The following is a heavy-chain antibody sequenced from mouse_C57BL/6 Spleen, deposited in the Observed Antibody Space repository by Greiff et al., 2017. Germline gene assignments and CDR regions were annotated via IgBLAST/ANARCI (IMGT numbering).Heavy chain of an antibody. CDR2: ISYDGSN. CDR3: ARSHYYGSSYDDY. J-gene: IGHJ2*01. CDR1: GYSITSGYY. V-gene: IGHV3-6*01. D-gene: IGHD1-1*01. Sequence: DVKLQESGPGLVKPSQSLSLTCSVTGYSITSGYYWNWIRQFPGNKLEWMGYISYDGSNNYNPSLKNRISITRDTSKNQFFLKLNSVTTEDTATXYCARSHYYGSSYDDYWGQGTTLTVSS.